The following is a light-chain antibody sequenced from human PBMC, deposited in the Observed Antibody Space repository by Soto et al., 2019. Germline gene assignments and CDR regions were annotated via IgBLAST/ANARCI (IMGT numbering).Light chain of an antibody. CDR3: QQYNNWPRT. V-gene: IGKV3-15*01. CDR1: QSVSIL. Sequence: EIVMTQSPATLSVSPGERATLSCRASQSVSILLAWYQQKPGQAPRLLIHGATTRATGLPARFSGSGSGTECTLTICRLQSEDFAVYYCQQYNNWPRTFGQGTKVEIK. J-gene: IGKJ1*01. CDR2: GAT.